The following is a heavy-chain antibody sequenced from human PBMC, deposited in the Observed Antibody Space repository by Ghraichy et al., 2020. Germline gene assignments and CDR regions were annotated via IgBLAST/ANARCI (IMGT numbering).Heavy chain of an antibody. V-gene: IGHV3-21*01. Sequence: GGSLRLSCAASGFIFSSYRMNWVRHAPGKGLEWVSSISSSSSYIYYADSVKGRFTISRDNAKNSLYLQMNSLRAEDTAVYYCARDQGDYGDYENFDYWGQLILVTGSS. J-gene: IGHJ4*02. D-gene: IGHD4-17*01. CDR2: ISSSSSYI. CDR3: ARDQGDYGDYENFDY. CDR1: GFIFSSYR.